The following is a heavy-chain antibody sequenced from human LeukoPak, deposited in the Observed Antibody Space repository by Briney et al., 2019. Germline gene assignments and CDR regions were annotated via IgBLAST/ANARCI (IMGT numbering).Heavy chain of an antibody. CDR1: GGSVSSGSYY. Sequence: SETLSLTCTVSGGSVSSGSYYWSWIRQPPGKGLEWIGYIYYSGSTNYNPSLKSRVTISVDTSKNQFSLKLSSVTAADTAVYYCARARSSGWYGPYYFDYWGQGTLVTVSS. CDR3: ARARSSGWYGPYYFDY. CDR2: IYYSGST. V-gene: IGHV4-61*01. J-gene: IGHJ4*02. D-gene: IGHD6-19*01.